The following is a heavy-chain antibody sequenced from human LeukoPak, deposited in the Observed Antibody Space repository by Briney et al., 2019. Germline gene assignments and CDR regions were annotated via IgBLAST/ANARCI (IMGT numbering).Heavy chain of an antibody. Sequence: PGGSLTLSCADSGFLFSNSWMAWVRQAPGRGLEWLANINQDGSAKTCVDSVKGRFTISRDNAKNSLYLQMNSLRAEDTAMYYCARDSGYNAFDCGGQGTLVTVSS. CDR2: INQDGSAK. J-gene: IGHJ4*02. V-gene: IGHV3-7*05. CDR1: GFLFSNSW. CDR3: ARDSGYNAFDC. D-gene: IGHD5-12*01.